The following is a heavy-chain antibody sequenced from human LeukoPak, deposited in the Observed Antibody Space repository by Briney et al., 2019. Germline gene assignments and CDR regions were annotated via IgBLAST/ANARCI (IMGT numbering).Heavy chain of an antibody. V-gene: IGHV4-38-2*01. J-gene: IGHJ2*01. CDR3: ARRGGNPDYWYFDL. CDR2: IYHSGST. Sequence: SETLSLTCAVSGYSISSGYYWGWIRPPPGKGLEWIGIIYHSGSTYYNPSLKSRVTISVDTSKSHFSLKLSSVTAADTAVYYCARRGGNPDYWYFDLWGRGTLVTVSS. CDR1: GYSISSGYY. D-gene: IGHD4-23*01.